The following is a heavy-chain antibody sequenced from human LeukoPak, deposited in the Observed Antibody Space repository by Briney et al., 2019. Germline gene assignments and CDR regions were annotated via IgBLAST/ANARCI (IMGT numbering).Heavy chain of an antibody. CDR3: ARDPGFCSGFSCYYDYFDY. Sequence: ASVKVSCKAFGYTFTSNYMHWVRQAPGQGPEWMGVISPSGGSTSYPQKFHGRVTMTRDMSTSTVYMELSSLTSEDTAVYYCARDPGFCSGFSCYYDYFDYWGQGTLVTVSS. D-gene: IGHD2-15*01. V-gene: IGHV1-46*01. CDR2: ISPSGGST. CDR1: GYTFTSNY. J-gene: IGHJ4*02.